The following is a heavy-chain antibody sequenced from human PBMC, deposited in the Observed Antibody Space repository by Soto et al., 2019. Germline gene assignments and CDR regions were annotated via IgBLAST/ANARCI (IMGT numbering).Heavy chain of an antibody. Sequence: EVQLMESGGGLVQPGGSLRLSCAASAFSFTNYWTHWLRQAPGKGLVWVSCINGDGSRTTYADSVKGRFTLSIDNAKNTVYLEMNSLRAEDTAMYYCARDGGSPDIDFDYWAQGTLVTVSS. J-gene: IGHJ4*02. CDR3: ARDGGSPDIDFDY. CDR1: AFSFTNYW. D-gene: IGHD2-15*01. V-gene: IGHV3-74*01. CDR2: INGDGSRT.